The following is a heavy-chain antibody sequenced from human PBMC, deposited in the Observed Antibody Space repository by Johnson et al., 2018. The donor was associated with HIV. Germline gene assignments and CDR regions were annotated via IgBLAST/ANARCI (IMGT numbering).Heavy chain of an antibody. CDR1: GFTFSSYA. CDR2: ISWNSGSI. J-gene: IGHJ3*02. CDR3: AKDLDDSSGYYRPELAFDI. D-gene: IGHD3-22*01. V-gene: IGHV3-9*01. Sequence: QLVESGGGLVQPGRSLILSCAASGFTFSSYAMSWVRQAPGKGLEWVSAISWNSGSIGYADSVKGRFTISRDNAKNSLYLQMNSLRAEDTALYYCAKDLDDSSGYYRPELAFDIWGQGTMVTVSS.